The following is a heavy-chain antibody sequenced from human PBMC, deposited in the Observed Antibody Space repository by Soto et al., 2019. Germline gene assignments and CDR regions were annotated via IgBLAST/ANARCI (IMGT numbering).Heavy chain of an antibody. Sequence: QVQVVESGGGVVQPGKSLRLSCAASGFTFSSFGMHWVRQAPGKGLEWVAVITYDGTYKYYGDSVKGRFTISRDNSKDTLYLQMDSPRVEYTALYYCARGVVGAAHPIDFWGQGTLVTVSS. D-gene: IGHD1-26*01. CDR1: GFTFSSFG. J-gene: IGHJ4*02. CDR3: ARGVVGAAHPIDF. V-gene: IGHV3-30*03. CDR2: ITYDGTYK.